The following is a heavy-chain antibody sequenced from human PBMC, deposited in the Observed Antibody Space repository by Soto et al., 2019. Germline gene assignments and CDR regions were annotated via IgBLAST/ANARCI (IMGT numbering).Heavy chain of an antibody. CDR2: IYNSGST. CDR1: GGSISSRSYH. J-gene: IGHJ4*02. D-gene: IGHD2-2*01. V-gene: IGHV4-39*01. Sequence: SETLSLTCTVSGGSISSRSYHWGWIRQPPGKGLEWIGRIYNSGSTYYNASLKSRVSISIDTSKNQFSLKLTSVTAADTAVYYCARHPVYATGWQIDYWGQGALVTVSS. CDR3: ARHPVYATGWQIDY.